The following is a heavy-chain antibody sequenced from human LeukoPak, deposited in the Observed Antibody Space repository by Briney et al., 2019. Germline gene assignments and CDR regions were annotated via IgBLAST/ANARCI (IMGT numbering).Heavy chain of an antibody. CDR3: ARDGMATVFFDY. J-gene: IGHJ4*02. CDR2: ISSSSNTI. D-gene: IGHD5-24*01. Sequence: VSYISSSSNTIYYADSVKGRFTISRDNAKNSLYLQMNSLRAEDTAVYYCARDGMATVFFDYWGQGTLVTVSS. V-gene: IGHV3-48*01.